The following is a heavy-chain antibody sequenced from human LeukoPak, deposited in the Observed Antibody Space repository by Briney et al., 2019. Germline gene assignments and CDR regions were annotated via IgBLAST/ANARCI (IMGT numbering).Heavy chain of an antibody. D-gene: IGHD3-10*01. CDR2: VGGGRGNT. J-gene: IGHJ3*02. V-gene: IGHV3-23*01. Sequence: PGGSLRLSCLASGFTFSDFAMNWVRQAPGKGLEWVSHVGGGRGNTYYADSVKGRFTISRDDSKSTLYLHLTSLRADDTAVYFCAKDMVQKNAVSDPFDSWGQGTMVTVSS. CDR3: AKDMVQKNAVSDPFDS. CDR1: GFTFSDFA.